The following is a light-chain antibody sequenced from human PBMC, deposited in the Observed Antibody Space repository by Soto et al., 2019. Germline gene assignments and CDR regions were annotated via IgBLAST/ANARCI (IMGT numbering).Light chain of an antibody. V-gene: IGLV4-69*01. CDR2: LNSDGSH. CDR3: QTWGTGPFV. CDR1: SGHSSYA. Sequence: QLVLTQSPSASASLGASVKLTCTLSSGHSSYAIAWHQQQPEKGPRYLMKLNSDGSHSTGDGIPDRFSGSSSGAERYLTISSLQSEDEADYYCQTWGTGPFVFGTGTKLTVL. J-gene: IGLJ1*01.